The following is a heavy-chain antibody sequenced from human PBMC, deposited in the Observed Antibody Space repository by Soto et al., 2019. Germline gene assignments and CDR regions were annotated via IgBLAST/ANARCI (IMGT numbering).Heavy chain of an antibody. V-gene: IGHV4-31*03. CDR2: IYYSGST. CDR1: GGSISSGGYY. D-gene: IGHD6-13*01. J-gene: IGHJ4*02. CDR3: ARDMGYSSSWYGNFDY. Sequence: QVQLQESGPGLVKPSQTLSLTFTVSGGSISSGGYYWSWIRQHPGKGLEWIGYIYYSGSTYYNPSLKSRVTISVDTSKNQFSLKLSSVTAADTAVYYCARDMGYSSSWYGNFDYWGQGTLVTVSS.